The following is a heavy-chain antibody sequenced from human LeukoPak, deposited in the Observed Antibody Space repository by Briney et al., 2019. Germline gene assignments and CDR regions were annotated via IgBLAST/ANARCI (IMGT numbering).Heavy chain of an antibody. J-gene: IGHJ3*02. Sequence: PGGSLRLSCAASGFTSSNYAMNWVRQAPGKGLEWVSAISGSGGRTYYAGSVKGRFIISRDNSKNAVYLQMNSLRAEDTAVYYCAKTVVGAPTDAFDMWGKGQWSPSPQ. D-gene: IGHD2-15*01. V-gene: IGHV3-23*01. CDR3: AKTVVGAPTDAFDM. CDR1: GFTSSNYA. CDR2: ISGSGGRT.